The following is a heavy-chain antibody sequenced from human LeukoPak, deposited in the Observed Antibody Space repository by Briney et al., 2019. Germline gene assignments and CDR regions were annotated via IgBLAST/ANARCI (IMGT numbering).Heavy chain of an antibody. CDR2: IYYSGNT. V-gene: IGHV4-39*01. J-gene: IGHJ4*02. CDR3: ARHKDCASITHCQFDY. Sequence: SETLSLTSTVSGGSLSGSDYYWTWIRQPPXXGLEWIASIYYSGNTLYNPSLKSRVTMSVDTSKNQFSLKLSSVTATDTAIFYCARHKDCASITHCQFDYWGQGILVTVSS. D-gene: IGHD2-21*01. CDR1: GGSLSGSDYY.